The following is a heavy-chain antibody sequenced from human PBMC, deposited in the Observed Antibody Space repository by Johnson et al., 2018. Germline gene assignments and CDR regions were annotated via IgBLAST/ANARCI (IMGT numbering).Heavy chain of an antibody. CDR1: GFTFSSYS. Sequence: EEQLVESGGGLVKPGGSLRLSCAASGFTFSSYSMNWVRQAPGKGLEWVSVVCATDGNTYYADAVKGRFTISRDNSKNTRYLQMNSLRAEDTALYPCAKGSSPSCHGTLDYWGQGTLVTVSS. J-gene: IGHJ4*01. CDR3: AKGSSPSCHGTLDY. V-gene: IGHV3-23*04. D-gene: IGHD2-2*01. CDR2: VCATDGNT.